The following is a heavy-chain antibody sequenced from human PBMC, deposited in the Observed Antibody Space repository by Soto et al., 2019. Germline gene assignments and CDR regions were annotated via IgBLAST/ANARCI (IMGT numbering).Heavy chain of an antibody. CDR1: GFTLGRYG. D-gene: IGHD3-10*01. Sequence: LRLSCAASGFTLGRYGMSWVRQAPGKGLEWVSAVSPNGQGIYYADSVRGRFTISRDFSKNTVFLHMDSLRAEDTAVYYCAKDRDYPRDYFHYWGQGTLVTVS. V-gene: IGHV3-23*01. J-gene: IGHJ4*02. CDR3: AKDRDYPRDYFHY. CDR2: VSPNGQGI.